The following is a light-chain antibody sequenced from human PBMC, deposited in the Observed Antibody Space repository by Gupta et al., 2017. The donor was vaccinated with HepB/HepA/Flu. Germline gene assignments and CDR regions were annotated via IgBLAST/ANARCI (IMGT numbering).Light chain of an antibody. CDR1: QSLLYSDGNTY. CDR3: MQGTHCPPT. V-gene: IGKV2-30*01. Sequence: TQSPLSLPVTLGQPASISCRSSQSLLYSDGNTYLNWFHQRPGQSPRRLIYKVSNRDSGIPDRFSGRGSGTDFTLKISRVEAEDVGVYYCMQGTHCPPTFGQGTKVEIK. J-gene: IGKJ1*01. CDR2: KVS.